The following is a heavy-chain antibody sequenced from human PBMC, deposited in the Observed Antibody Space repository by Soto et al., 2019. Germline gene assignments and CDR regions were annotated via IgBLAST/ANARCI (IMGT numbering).Heavy chain of an antibody. CDR2: IYYSGST. Sequence: SETLCLTCTVSGCSISSYYWSWIRQPPGKGLEWIGYIYYSGSTNYNPSLKSRVTISVDTSKNQFSLKLSSVTAADTAVYYCARARGVIVATKGPPRYYYYMDVWGKGTTVTVSS. CDR3: ARARGVIVATKGPPRYYYYMDV. J-gene: IGHJ6*03. D-gene: IGHD5-12*01. CDR1: GCSISSYY. V-gene: IGHV4-59*01.